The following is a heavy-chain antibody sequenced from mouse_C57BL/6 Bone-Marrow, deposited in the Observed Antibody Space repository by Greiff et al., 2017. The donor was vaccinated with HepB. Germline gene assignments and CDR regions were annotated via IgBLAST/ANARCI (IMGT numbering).Heavy chain of an antibody. CDR3: ASTTPGAMDY. CDR1: GFTFSDYY. V-gene: IGHV5-12*01. CDR2: ISNGGGST. J-gene: IGHJ4*01. D-gene: IGHD1-1*01. Sequence: EVNLVESGGGLVQPGGSLKLSCAASGFTFSDYYMYWVRQTPEKRLEWVAYISNGGGSTYYPDTVKGRFTISRDNAKNTLYLQMSRLKSEDTAMYYCASTTPGAMDYWGQGTSVTVSS.